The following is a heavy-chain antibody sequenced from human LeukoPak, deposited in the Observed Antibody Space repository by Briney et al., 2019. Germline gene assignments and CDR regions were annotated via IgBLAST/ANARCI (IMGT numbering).Heavy chain of an antibody. Sequence: GRSLRLSCAASGFTFSSYAMHWVRQAPGKGLEWVAVISYDGSNKYYADSVKGRFTISRDNSKNTLYLQMNSLRAEDTAVYYLAREIRVRWYDYWDQGTRVSVPS. J-gene: IGHJ4*02. D-gene: IGHD4-23*01. CDR2: ISYDGSNK. V-gene: IGHV3-30-3*01. CDR1: GFTFSSYA. CDR3: AREIRVRWYDY.